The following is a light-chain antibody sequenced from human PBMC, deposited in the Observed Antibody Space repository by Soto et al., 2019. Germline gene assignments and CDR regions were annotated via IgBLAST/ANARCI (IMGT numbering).Light chain of an antibody. CDR1: QSVGTN. V-gene: IGKV3-15*01. J-gene: IGKJ1*01. CDR2: GVS. Sequence: LPPSPGTLSFSPGESVTPPCRASQSVGTNLAWYQQKPGQAPSLLIYGVSTRATGIPTRFSGSGSGRQFTLTISSLQSEDFAVYYCQQYNNWPQTFGQGTKVDI. CDR3: QQYNNWPQT.